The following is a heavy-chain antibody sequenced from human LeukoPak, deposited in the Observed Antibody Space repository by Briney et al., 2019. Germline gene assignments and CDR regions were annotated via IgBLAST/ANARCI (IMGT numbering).Heavy chain of an antibody. D-gene: IGHD1-14*01. CDR2: ISGSSETI. CDR3: ARSNQADDY. V-gene: IGHV3-48*04. J-gene: IGHJ4*02. CDR1: GFTFSTYS. Sequence: GGSLRLSCAASGFTFSTYSMNWVRQAPGEGLEWVSYISGSSETIYYADSVKGRFTISRDNAKNTLYLQMDSLRAEDTGVYYCARSNQADDYWGQGTLVTVSS.